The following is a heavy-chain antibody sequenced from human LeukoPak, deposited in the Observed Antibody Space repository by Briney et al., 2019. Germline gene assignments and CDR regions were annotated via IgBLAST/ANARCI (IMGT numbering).Heavy chain of an antibody. CDR3: ARHKPPGAYYGMDV. J-gene: IGHJ6*02. D-gene: IGHD3-10*01. CDR2: IYYSGST. CDR1: GGSISSYY. Sequence: SETLSLTCTVSGGSISSYYWSWIRQPPGKGLEWIGYIYYSGSTDYNPSLKSRVTISVDTSKNQFSLKLSSVTAADTAVYYCARHKPPGAYYGMDVWGQGTTVTVSS. V-gene: IGHV4-59*08.